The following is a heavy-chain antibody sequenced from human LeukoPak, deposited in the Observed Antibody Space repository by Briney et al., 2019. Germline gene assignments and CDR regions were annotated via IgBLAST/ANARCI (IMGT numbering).Heavy chain of an antibody. CDR1: GYSFIDYY. CDR2: MNPRTGDT. CDR3: ARERSRIAAVFDY. V-gene: IGHV1-2*02. D-gene: IGHD6-13*01. J-gene: IGHJ4*02. Sequence: ASVKVSCKASGYSFIDYYIHWVRQAPGQGLECMGWMNPRTGDTRYEEKFQGRVAMTRDMSTSTVYMELSSLRSEDTAVYYCARERSRIAAVFDYWGQGTLVTVSS.